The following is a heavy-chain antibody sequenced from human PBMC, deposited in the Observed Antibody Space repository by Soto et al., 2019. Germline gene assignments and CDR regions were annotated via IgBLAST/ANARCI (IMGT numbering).Heavy chain of an antibody. D-gene: IGHD3-3*01. CDR3: AKDEGRFLRNYFNYGIDV. CDR2: ISYDGTAK. Sequence: GGSLRLSCAASGFDFSDHGMHWVRQAPGEGLEWVTVISYDGTAKYYKESVKGRFTTSRDNSKKTLYLQIDSLRVEDTAVYYCAKDEGRFLRNYFNYGIDVWGLGTTVTVSS. V-gene: IGHV3-33*03. CDR1: GFDFSDHG. J-gene: IGHJ6*02.